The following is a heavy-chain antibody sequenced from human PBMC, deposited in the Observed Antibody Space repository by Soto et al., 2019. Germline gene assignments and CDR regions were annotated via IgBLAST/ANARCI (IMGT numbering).Heavy chain of an antibody. CDR2: IIPILGIA. CDR1: GGTFSSYT. Sequence: QVQLVQSGAEVKKPGSSVKVSCKASGGTFSSYTISWVRQAPGQGLEWMGRIIPILGIANYAQKFQGRVTITADKSTSTAYMELSSLRSEDTAVYYCARASSDLGSIAAAIWGQGTLVTVSS. CDR3: ARASSDLGSIAAAI. J-gene: IGHJ4*02. D-gene: IGHD6-13*01. V-gene: IGHV1-69*02.